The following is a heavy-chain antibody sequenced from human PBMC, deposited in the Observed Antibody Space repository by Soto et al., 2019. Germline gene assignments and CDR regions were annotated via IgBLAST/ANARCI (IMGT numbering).Heavy chain of an antibody. D-gene: IGHD3-10*01. CDR1: GGTFSSYT. V-gene: IGHV1-69*02. CDR3: AGGEGGSGSYLGFWFDP. Sequence: QVQLVQSGAEVKKPGSSVKVSCKASGGTFSSYTISWVRQAPGQGLEWRGRIIPILGIANYAQKFQGRVTITADKSTSTAYMELSSLRSEDTAVYYCAGGEGGSGSYLGFWFDPWGQGTLVTVSS. CDR2: IIPILGIA. J-gene: IGHJ5*02.